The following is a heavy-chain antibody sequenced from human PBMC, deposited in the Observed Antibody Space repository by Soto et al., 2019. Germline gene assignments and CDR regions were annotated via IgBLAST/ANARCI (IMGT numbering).Heavy chain of an antibody. CDR2: IIPVFGRP. J-gene: IGHJ1*01. CDR1: GGTFSSFG. Sequence: GASVKVSCKASGGTFSSFGISWVRRAPGQGLEWMGGIIPVFGRPNYAQRFRGRLTITADESTNTGYMELIDLRSEDTAVYYCAREGSGYNFWGQGTQVTVSS. V-gene: IGHV1-69*13. CDR3: AREGSGYNF. D-gene: IGHD5-12*01.